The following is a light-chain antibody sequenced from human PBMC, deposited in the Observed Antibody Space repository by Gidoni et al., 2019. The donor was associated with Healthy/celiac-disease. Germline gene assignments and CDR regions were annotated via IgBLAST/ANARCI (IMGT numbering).Light chain of an antibody. J-gene: IGKJ3*01. V-gene: IGKV1-33*01. CDR2: DAS. CDR3: QQYDNRLFT. Sequence: DIQMTQSPSSLSASVGDRVTITCQASQDISNYLNWYQQKPGKAPKLLIYDASNLETGVPSRFSGSGSATDFTFTIIILQPEDIATYYCQQYDNRLFTFGPGTKVDIK. CDR1: QDISNY.